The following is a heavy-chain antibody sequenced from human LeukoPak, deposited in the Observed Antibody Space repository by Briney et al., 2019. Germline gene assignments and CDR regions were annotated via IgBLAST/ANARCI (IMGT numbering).Heavy chain of an antibody. V-gene: IGHV4-38-2*02. D-gene: IGHD1-26*01. CDR3: ARGYSGSTDYFDY. J-gene: IGHJ4*02. CDR1: GYSISSGYY. Sequence: SETLSLTCTVSGYSISSGYYWGWIRQPPGKGLEWIGSIYHSGSTYYNPSLESRVTISVDTSKNQFSLKLSSVTAADTAVYYCARGYSGSTDYFDYWGQGTLVTVSS. CDR2: IYHSGST.